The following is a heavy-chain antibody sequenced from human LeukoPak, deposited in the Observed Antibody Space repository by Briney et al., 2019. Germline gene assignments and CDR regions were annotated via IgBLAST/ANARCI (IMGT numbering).Heavy chain of an antibody. Sequence: SETLSLTCTVSGGSVSSGSYYWSWIRQPPGKGLEWIGYIYYSGSTNYNPSLESRVTISVDTSKNQFSLKLSSVTAADTAVYYCARMSSYYYYGMDVWGQGTTVTVSS. J-gene: IGHJ6*02. V-gene: IGHV4-61*01. CDR1: GGSVSSGSYY. CDR3: ARMSSYYYYGMDV. CDR2: IYYSGST.